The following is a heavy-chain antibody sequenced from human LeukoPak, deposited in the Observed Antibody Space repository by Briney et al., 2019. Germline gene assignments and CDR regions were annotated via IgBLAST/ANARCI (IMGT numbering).Heavy chain of an antibody. V-gene: IGHV3-7*01. Sequence: GGSLRLSCVASGFTFSSYWMSWVRQVPGKGLEWVANIKEDASEKYYVDSVKGRFTISRDNAKNSLYLQINSLRAEDTAVYYCARDRSASFWGQGTLVIVSS. CDR3: ARDRSASF. J-gene: IGHJ4*02. CDR1: GFTFSSYW. D-gene: IGHD3-16*02. CDR2: IKEDASEK.